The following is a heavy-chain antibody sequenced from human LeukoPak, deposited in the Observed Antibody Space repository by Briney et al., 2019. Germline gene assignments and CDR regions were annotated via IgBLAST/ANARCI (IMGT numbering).Heavy chain of an antibody. D-gene: IGHD2-21*02. V-gene: IGHV5-51*01. CDR2: IYPGDSHT. J-gene: IGHJ3*02. Sequence: GESLKISCKGSGYSFTNYWIGWVRQMPGKGLEWMGIIYPGDSHTIYSPSFQGQVTISADKSISTAYLQWSSLKASDTAMYYCASVVVTAPIGFDIWGQGTMVTVSS. CDR3: ASVVVTAPIGFDI. CDR1: GYSFTNYW.